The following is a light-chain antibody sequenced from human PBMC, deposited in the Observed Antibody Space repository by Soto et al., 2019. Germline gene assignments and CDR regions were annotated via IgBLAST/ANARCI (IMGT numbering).Light chain of an antibody. V-gene: IGLV2-14*01. CDR1: SSDVGGYNY. CDR3: ASWDDSLNGVV. Sequence: QSALTQPASVSGSPGQSITISCTGTSSDVGGYNYVSWYQQHPGKAPKLMIYEVTDRPSGVPGRFSDSKSGTSASLAISGLQSEDEADYYCASWDDSLNGVVFGGGTKVTVL. J-gene: IGLJ2*01. CDR2: EVT.